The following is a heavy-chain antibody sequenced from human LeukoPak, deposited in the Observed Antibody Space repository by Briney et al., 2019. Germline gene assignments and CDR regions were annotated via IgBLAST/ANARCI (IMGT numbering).Heavy chain of an antibody. CDR2: IFYSGST. D-gene: IGHD3-3*01. V-gene: IGHV4-61*08. CDR3: ARHPVLRFLEWLLYDPPDY. CDR1: GGSISSGGYY. Sequence: SETLSLTCTVSGGSISSGGYYWSWIRQHPGKGLEWIGYIFYSGSTNYNPSLKSRVTISVDTSKNQFSLKLSSVTAADTAVYYCARHPVLRFLEWLLYDPPDYWGQGTLVTVSS. J-gene: IGHJ4*02.